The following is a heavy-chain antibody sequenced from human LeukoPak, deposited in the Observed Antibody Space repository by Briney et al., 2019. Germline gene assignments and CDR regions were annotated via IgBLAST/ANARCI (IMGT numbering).Heavy chain of an antibody. CDR3: ARERLYYYDD. D-gene: IGHD2-21*02. CDR1: GGSISSGGYY. CDR2: SGST. V-gene: IGHV4-61*08. J-gene: IGHJ4*02. Sequence: SETLSLTCTVSGGSISSGGYYWSWIRQPPGKGLEWIGYSGSTNYNPSLKSRVTISVDTSKNQFSLKLSSVTAADTAVYYCARERLYYYDDWGQGTLVTVSS.